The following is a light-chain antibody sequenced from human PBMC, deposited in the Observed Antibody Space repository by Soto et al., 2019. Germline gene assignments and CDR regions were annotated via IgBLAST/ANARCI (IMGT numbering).Light chain of an antibody. CDR2: DVS. CDR1: SSDVGGYNY. CDR3: SSYTSSSPLV. J-gene: IGLJ1*01. Sequence: QSALTQPASVSGSPGQPITISCTGTSSDVGGYNYVSWYQQDPGKAPKLMIYDVSNRPSGVSNRFSGSKSGNTASLTISGLQAEDEADYYCSSYTSSSPLVFGTGTKLTVL. V-gene: IGLV2-14*01.